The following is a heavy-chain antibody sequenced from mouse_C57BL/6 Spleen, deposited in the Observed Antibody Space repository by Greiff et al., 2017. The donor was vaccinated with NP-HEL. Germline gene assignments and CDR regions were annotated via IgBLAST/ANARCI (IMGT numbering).Heavy chain of an antibody. Sequence: EVQLQQSGTVLARPGASVKMSCKTSGYTFTSYWMHWVKQRPGQGLEWIGAIYPGNSDTSYNQKFKGKAKLTAVTSASTAYMELSRLTNEDSAVYYCTRFYYGSSYGWYFDVWGTGTTVTVSS. D-gene: IGHD1-1*01. V-gene: IGHV1-5*01. CDR2: IYPGNSDT. J-gene: IGHJ1*03. CDR1: GYTFTSYW. CDR3: TRFYYGSSYGWYFDV.